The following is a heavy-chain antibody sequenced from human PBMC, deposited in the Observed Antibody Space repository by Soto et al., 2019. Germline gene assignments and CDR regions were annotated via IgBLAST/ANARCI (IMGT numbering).Heavy chain of an antibody. Sequence: PGGSLRLSCAASGFTFSTYWMHWVRQAPGKGLVWVSRIKSDGSSTTYADPVKGRFTISRDNAKNTLYLQMNSLRVEDTAVYYCARSDWFDPWGQGTLVTVSS. CDR2: IKSDGSST. CDR1: GFTFSTYW. J-gene: IGHJ5*02. CDR3: ARSDWFDP. V-gene: IGHV3-74*01.